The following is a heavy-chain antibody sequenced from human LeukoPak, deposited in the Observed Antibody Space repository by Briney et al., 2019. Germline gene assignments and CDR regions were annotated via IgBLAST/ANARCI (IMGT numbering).Heavy chain of an antibody. J-gene: IGHJ3*02. V-gene: IGHV3-7*01. CDR3: ARGTRAAFDI. Sequence: GGSLRLSCAASGFTFSNYWMNWVRQAAGKGLDWVANIKQDGSEKYYVDSVKGRFTISRDNAKNSLYLQMNSLRAEDTAVYHCARGTRAAFDIWGQGTPVTVSS. D-gene: IGHD2-2*01. CDR1: GFTFSNYW. CDR2: IKQDGSEK.